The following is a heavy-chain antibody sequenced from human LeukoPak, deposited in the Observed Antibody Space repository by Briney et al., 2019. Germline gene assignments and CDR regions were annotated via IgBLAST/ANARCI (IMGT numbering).Heavy chain of an antibody. V-gene: IGHV3-21*01. Sequence: PGGSLRLSCEASGFTFTTYSMTWVRQAPGKGLEWVSIISSGSSAIFSADALKGRFTISRDDAKNLLYLDMNSLRAEDTAVYYCAKDRRLRLGEFLGRKETNWFDPWGQGTLVTVSS. J-gene: IGHJ5*02. CDR1: GFTFTTYS. D-gene: IGHD3-16*01. CDR2: ISSGSSAI. CDR3: AKDRRLRLGEFLGRKETNWFDP.